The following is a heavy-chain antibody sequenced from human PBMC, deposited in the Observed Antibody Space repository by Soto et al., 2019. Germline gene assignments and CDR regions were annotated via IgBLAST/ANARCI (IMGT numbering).Heavy chain of an antibody. V-gene: IGHV4-59*11. J-gene: IGHJ3*02. CDR2: VYYSGAT. CDR1: GGSLTDHY. CDR3: ARGNDWKRSTFDI. D-gene: IGHD2-21*01. Sequence: QVQLQESCPGLVKPSETLSLTCTVAGGSLTDHYCNWFRQSPGRGLQWIGYVYYSGATSYNPSLTSRVTMTVDTSKNQFSLKLRSVTAADTAVYFCARGNDWKRSTFDIWGQGTMVSVSS.